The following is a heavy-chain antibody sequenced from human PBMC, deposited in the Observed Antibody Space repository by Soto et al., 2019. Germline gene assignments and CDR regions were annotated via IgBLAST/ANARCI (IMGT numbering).Heavy chain of an antibody. V-gene: IGHV5-51*01. CDR1: GYSFSTNW. J-gene: IGHJ1*01. CDR2: IYPGDSDT. D-gene: IGHD6-13*01. CDR3: ARNSGIVTDGTE. Sequence: GESLKISCKGSGYSFSTNWIGWVRQMPGKGLEWMGIIYPGDSDTRYSPSFEGQVAISADKSINTAYLQWSSLKASDTAMYYCARNSGIVTDGTEWGQGTLVTVSS.